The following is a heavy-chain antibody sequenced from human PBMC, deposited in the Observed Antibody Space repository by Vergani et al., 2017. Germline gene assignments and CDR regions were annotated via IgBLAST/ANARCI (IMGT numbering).Heavy chain of an antibody. CDR3: ARGERETTGWYYFHF. Sequence: QVQLQQWGAGVVKPSGTLSLTCAVFGESFSSFYWSWIRQPAGKGPEWIGHIHTGGSTDLNPSFKSRVSISVDTSKSQFSLKLNSVTVADTGVYYCARGERETTGWYYFHFWGQGALVTVSS. CDR2: IHTGGST. J-gene: IGHJ4*02. V-gene: IGHV4-59*10. CDR1: GESFSSFY. D-gene: IGHD6-19*01.